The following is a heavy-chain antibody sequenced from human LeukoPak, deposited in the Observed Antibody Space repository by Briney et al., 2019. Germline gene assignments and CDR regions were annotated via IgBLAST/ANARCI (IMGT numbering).Heavy chain of an antibody. CDR3: VRPKNDWVPWDY. Sequence: PGGSLRLSCAASGFTFSVYSMIWVRQAPGKGLEWVSYINAPGSLIYYADSMKGRFTVSRDNTKNSLYLRMNSLRAEDTAVYYCVRPKNDWVPWDYWGQGTLVTVSS. D-gene: IGHD3-9*01. V-gene: IGHV3-48*04. J-gene: IGHJ4*02. CDR2: INAPGSLI. CDR1: GFTFSVYS.